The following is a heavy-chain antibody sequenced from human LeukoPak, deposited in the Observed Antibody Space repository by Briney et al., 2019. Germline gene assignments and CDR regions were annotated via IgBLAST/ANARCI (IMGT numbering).Heavy chain of an antibody. D-gene: IGHD2-21*02. J-gene: IGHJ4*02. CDR1: GGSISSADYY. CDR2: IYYSGST. Sequence: SETLSLTCAVSGGSISSADYYWSWIRQSPGKGLEWIGFIYYSGSTYYNPSLMSRVTISVDTSKNQFSLKLRSVTAADTAVYYCASIVVVTAAIDYWGQGTLVTVSS. V-gene: IGHV4-30-4*01. CDR3: ASIVVVTAAIDY.